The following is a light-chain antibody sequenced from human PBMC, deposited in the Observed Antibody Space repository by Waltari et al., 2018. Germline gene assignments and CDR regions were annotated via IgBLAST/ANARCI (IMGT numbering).Light chain of an antibody. J-gene: IGKJ1*01. V-gene: IGKV1-8*01. CDR1: QGISSY. Sequence: AIRLTQSPSSLSASPGDRVTITCRASQGISSYLAWYQQTPGKAPKLLIYAASTLQSGVPSRFSGSGSGTDFTLTISCLQSEDFATYYCQQYYSYPWTFGQGTKVEIK. CDR2: AAS. CDR3: QQYYSYPWT.